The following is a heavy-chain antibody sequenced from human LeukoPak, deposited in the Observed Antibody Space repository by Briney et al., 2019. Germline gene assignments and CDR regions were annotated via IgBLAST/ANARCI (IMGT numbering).Heavy chain of an antibody. V-gene: IGHV3-21*01. J-gene: IGHJ4*02. Sequence: GGSLRLSCAASGFTLSSYSMNWVRQAPGKGLEWVSSISSSSSYIYYADSVKGRFTISRDNAKNSLYLQMNSLRAEDTAVYYCARETYCGGDCYVQYYFDYWGQGTLVTVSS. CDR3: ARETYCGGDCYVQYYFDY. CDR2: ISSSSSYI. D-gene: IGHD2-21*02. CDR1: GFTLSSYS.